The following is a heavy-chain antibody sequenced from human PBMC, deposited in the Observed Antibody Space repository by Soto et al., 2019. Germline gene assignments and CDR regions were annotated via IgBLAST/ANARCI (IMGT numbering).Heavy chain of an antibody. CDR3: ARGYSHYAH. Sequence: SETLSVTCTVSGGSVSRDINFWSWIRQPPGKGLEWIGYIYYSGPTRYNPSLESRVTISIDSSKNQVSLNLTSVTAADTAVYYCARGYSHYAHWGRGTLVTVSS. CDR2: IYYSGPT. D-gene: IGHD4-4*01. V-gene: IGHV4-61*01. CDR1: GGSVSRDINF. J-gene: IGHJ4*02.